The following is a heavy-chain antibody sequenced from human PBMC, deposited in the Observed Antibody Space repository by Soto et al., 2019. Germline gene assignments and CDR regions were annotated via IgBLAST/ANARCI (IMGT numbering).Heavy chain of an antibody. J-gene: IGHJ4*02. CDR2: IHYSGST. CDR1: GDSIGTTHSY. CDR3: ARHEGNGNVWPLDY. Sequence: SETLSLTCTVSGDSIGTTHSYWAWIRQSPGKGLEWIGNIHYSGSTYYMPSLRSRVTLSVDTSRNQFSLRLTSVTAEDTAVYYCARHEGNGNVWPLDYWGQGILVTVSS. D-gene: IGHD2-8*01. V-gene: IGHV4-39*01.